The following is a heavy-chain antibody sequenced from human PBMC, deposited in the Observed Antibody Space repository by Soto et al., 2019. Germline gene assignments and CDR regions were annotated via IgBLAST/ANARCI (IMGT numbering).Heavy chain of an antibody. CDR2: IFSSDSSA. Sequence: PWESLTISCTSSGLTFSSYSLGWVRHMPGKGLQWMGNIFSSDSSAKYSPSFVGQVTISVDRSINTAYLQWSSLKASDTAIYYCGTWRGSSWFDYWGPGTLVTVSS. J-gene: IGHJ4*02. CDR1: GLTFSSYS. D-gene: IGHD2-2*01. CDR3: GTWRGSSWFDY. V-gene: IGHV5-51*01.